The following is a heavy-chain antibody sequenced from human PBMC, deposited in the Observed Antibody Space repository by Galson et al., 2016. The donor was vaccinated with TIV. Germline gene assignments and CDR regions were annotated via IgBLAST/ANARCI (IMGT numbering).Heavy chain of an antibody. V-gene: IGHV3-53*01. CDR3: ARVLSTSYYYAMDV. Sequence: SLRLSCAASGISLTSNYVNWVRQTPGKGLEWASLIYSSGGTHYADSAKGRFTISRDDSKNTVYLQMNSLRAEDTAVYYCARVLSTSYYYAMDVWGQGATVTVSS. J-gene: IGHJ6*02. CDR2: IYSSGGT. CDR1: GISLTSNY.